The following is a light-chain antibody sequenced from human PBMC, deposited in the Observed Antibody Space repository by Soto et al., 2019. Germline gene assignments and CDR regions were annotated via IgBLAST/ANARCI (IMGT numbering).Light chain of an antibody. V-gene: IGKV3-15*01. CDR1: QSVRST. J-gene: IGKJ1*01. CDR3: QQYNNWPT. CDR2: GAS. Sequence: VLTQSPGTLSLSPVERATLSCMASQSVRSTSLVWYQQKPGQAPRLLIYGASTRATGIPARFSGSGSGTEFTLTISSLQSEDFAVYYCQQYNNWPTFGQGTKVDIK.